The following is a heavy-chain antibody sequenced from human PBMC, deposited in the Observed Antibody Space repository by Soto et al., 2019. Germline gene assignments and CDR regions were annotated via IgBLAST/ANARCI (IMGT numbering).Heavy chain of an antibody. Sequence: GGSLRLSCAASGFTVSSNYMSWVRQAPGKGLEWVSVIYSGGGTYYADSVKGRFTISRDNSKNTLYLQMNSLRAEDTAVYYCARARRYCSGGSFSDGYFDIWGQETLVTVPS. CDR3: ARARRYCSGGSFSDGYFDI. CDR2: IYSGGGT. CDR1: GFTVSSNY. D-gene: IGHD2-15*01. J-gene: IGHJ4*02. V-gene: IGHV3-66*01.